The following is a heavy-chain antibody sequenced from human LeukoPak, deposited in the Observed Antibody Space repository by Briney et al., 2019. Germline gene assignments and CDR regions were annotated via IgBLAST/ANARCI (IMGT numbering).Heavy chain of an antibody. V-gene: IGHV3-23*01. CDR3: PKASSGSGSYWRVGFDY. CDR1: AFTYDNYA. CDR2: ITGTGSSP. Sequence: GGSLRLSCAASAFTYDNYAMTWVRQAPGKGLESVSAITGTGSSPYYSNSVKGRFTISSDNSDTTLYLQITTPRAYYTALYYYPKASSGSGSYWRVGFDYWGPVTLVTVAS. D-gene: IGHD3-10*01. J-gene: IGHJ4*02.